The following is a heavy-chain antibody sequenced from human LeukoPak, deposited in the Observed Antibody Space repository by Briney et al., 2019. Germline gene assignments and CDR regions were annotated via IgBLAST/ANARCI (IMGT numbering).Heavy chain of an antibody. Sequence: PGGSLRLSCAASRFTFSDYYMSWIRQAPGKGLEWVSYISSSGGSIYYADSVKGRFTISRDNAKNSLYLQMNSLRAEDTAVYYCARAFSSGWYPLYYFDYWGQGTLVTVSS. J-gene: IGHJ4*02. CDR2: ISSSGGSI. CDR1: RFTFSDYY. V-gene: IGHV3-11*01. D-gene: IGHD6-19*01. CDR3: ARAFSSGWYPLYYFDY.